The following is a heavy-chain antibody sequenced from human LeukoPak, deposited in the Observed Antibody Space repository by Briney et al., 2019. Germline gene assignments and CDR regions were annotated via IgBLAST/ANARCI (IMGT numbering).Heavy chain of an antibody. CDR3: ARDRMNINGG. Sequence: GGSLRLSCAASGFTFSSYWMYWVRQAPGKGLVWVSRINSDGSSTTYVDSVKGRFTISRDNAKNTLYLQMNSLRVEDTAVYYCARDRMNINGGWGQGILVTVSS. J-gene: IGHJ4*02. CDR2: INSDGSST. CDR1: GFTFSSYW. V-gene: IGHV3-74*01. D-gene: IGHD2/OR15-2a*01.